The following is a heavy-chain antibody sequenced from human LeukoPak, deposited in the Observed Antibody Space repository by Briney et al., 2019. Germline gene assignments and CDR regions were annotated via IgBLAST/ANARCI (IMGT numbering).Heavy chain of an antibody. CDR3: ARRFGYYYGSGSYYNHLHFDY. CDR2: IYYSGST. Sequence: PSETLSLTCTVSGGSISSYYWSWIRQPPGKGLEWIGYIYYSGSTNYNPSLKSRVTISVDTSKNQFSLKLSSVTAADTAVYYCARRFGYYYGSGSYYNHLHFDYWGQGTLVTVSS. V-gene: IGHV4-59*01. D-gene: IGHD3-10*01. CDR1: GGSISSYY. J-gene: IGHJ4*02.